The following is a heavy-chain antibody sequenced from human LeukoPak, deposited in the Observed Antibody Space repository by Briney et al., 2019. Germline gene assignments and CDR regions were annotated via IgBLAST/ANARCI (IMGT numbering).Heavy chain of an antibody. Sequence: GGSLRLSCAASGFTFSSYSMDWVRQAPGKGLEWVAAISSSSRDIFYADSVKGRFSISRDNTQNSLSLQMSSLKAEDTAVYYCVREAAATLFDYWGQGTLVTVSS. D-gene: IGHD1-26*01. CDR1: GFTFSSYS. CDR2: ISSSSRDI. CDR3: VREAAATLFDY. V-gene: IGHV3-21*01. J-gene: IGHJ4*02.